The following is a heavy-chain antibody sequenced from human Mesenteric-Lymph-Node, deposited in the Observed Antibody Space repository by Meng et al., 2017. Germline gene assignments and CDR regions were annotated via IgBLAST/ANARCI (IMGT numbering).Heavy chain of an antibody. J-gene: IGHJ4*02. CDR2: ISYDGSNK. CDR3: ARGVKLVGATTALDY. D-gene: IGHD1-26*01. Sequence: GESLKISCAASGFTFSSYAMHWVRQAPGKGLEWVAVISYDGSNKYYADSVKGRFTISRDNSKNTLYLQMNSLRAEDTAVYYCARGVKLVGATTALDYWGQGTLVTVSS. CDR1: GFTFSSYA. V-gene: IGHV3-30*04.